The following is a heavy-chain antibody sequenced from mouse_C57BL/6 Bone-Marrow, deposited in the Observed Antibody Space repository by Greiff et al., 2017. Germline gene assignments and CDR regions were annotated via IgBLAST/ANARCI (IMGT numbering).Heavy chain of an antibody. D-gene: IGHD2-2*01. J-gene: IGHJ4*01. CDR1: GYTFTSYG. Sequence: QVQLQQSGAELARPGASVKLSCKASGYTFTSYGIRWVKQRTGQGLEWIGEIYPRSGNTYYNEKFKGQATLTADKSSSPAYMELRSLTSGDSAVYFCASSTRYSADDVDAMDYWGQGTSVTVSS. V-gene: IGHV1-81*01. CDR2: IYPRSGNT. CDR3: ASSTRYSADDVDAMDY.